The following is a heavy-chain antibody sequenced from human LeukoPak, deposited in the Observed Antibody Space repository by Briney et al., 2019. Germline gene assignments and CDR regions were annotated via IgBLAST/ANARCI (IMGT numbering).Heavy chain of an antibody. J-gene: IGHJ6*03. CDR2: ISSSSSYI. CDR1: GFTFGSYS. CDR3: ARDIIRFLEPSYYMDV. D-gene: IGHD3-3*01. Sequence: GGSLRLSCAASGFTFGSYSMNWVRQAPGKGLEWVSSISSSSSYIYYADSVKGRFTISRDNAKNSLYLQMNSLRAEDTAVYYCARDIIRFLEPSYYMDVWGKGTTVTVSS. V-gene: IGHV3-21*01.